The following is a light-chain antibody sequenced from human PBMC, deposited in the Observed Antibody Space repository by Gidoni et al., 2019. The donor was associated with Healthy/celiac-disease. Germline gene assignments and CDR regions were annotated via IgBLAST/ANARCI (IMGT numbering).Light chain of an antibody. CDR1: SSDVGSYNL. V-gene: IGLV2-23*02. J-gene: IGLJ2*01. CDR3: CSYAGSNVV. CDR2: EVS. Sequence: QSALTQPASVSGSPGPSITISCTGTSSDVGSYNLVSWYQQHPGKAPKLMIYEVSKRPSGVSNRFSCSKSGNTASLTISGLQAEDEADYYCCSYAGSNVVFGGGTKLTVL.